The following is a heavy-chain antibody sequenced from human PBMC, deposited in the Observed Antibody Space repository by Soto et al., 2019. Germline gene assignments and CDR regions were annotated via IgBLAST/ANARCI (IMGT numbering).Heavy chain of an antibody. J-gene: IGHJ4*02. D-gene: IGHD6-13*01. Sequence: EMQLLESGGGLVQAGGSLRLSCAASGFTVSSYALNWVRQAPGKGLEWVSGISASTYYADSVKGRFPISRDTSKNTLYLQMNSLRAEDTAIYFCAIRMYSTRWYYLDYWGQGTLVTVSS. CDR3: AIRMYSTRWYYLDY. CDR2: ISAST. CDR1: GFTVSSYA. V-gene: IGHV3-23*01.